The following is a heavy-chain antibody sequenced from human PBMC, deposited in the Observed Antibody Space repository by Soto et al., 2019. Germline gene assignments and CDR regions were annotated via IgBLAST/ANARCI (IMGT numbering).Heavy chain of an antibody. CDR3: ARRADDSSGYTFGPYYFDY. V-gene: IGHV1-69*01. J-gene: IGHJ4*02. Sequence: QVQLVQSGAEVKKPGSSVKVSCKASGGTFSSYAISWVRQAPGQGLEWMGGIIPIFGTANYAQKFQGRVTITADESTSTAYMELSSLRSEDTAVYYCARRADDSSGYTFGPYYFDYWGQGTLVTVSS. CDR1: GGTFSSYA. D-gene: IGHD3-22*01. CDR2: IIPIFGTA.